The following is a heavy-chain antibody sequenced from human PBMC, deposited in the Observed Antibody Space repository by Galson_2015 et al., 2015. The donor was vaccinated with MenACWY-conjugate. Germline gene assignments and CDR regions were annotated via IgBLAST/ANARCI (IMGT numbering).Heavy chain of an antibody. V-gene: IGHV3-74*01. Sequence: SLRLSCAASRFTFSSFGMHWVRQAPGKGLVWVSRINSDGRSTSYADSVKGRFTISRDNAKNTLYLQMNSLRAEDTAVYYCARLGGNYRTTSHFDYWGQ. CDR2: INSDGRST. CDR1: RFTFSSFG. CDR3: ARLGGNYRTTSHFDY. D-gene: IGHD1-26*01. J-gene: IGHJ4*02.